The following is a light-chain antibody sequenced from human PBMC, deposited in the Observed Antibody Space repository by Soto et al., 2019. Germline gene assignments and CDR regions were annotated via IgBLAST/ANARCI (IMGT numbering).Light chain of an antibody. J-gene: IGKJ2*01. V-gene: IGKV3-11*01. Sequence: EIVLTQSPATLSLSPGERATLSCRASQSISYQLAWYQQKPGQAPRLLIYDASNRATGIPARFSGSGSGTDFTLTISSLEPEDFAVYYCQHRSAWPFFGQGTKLEI. CDR1: QSISYQ. CDR3: QHRSAWPF. CDR2: DAS.